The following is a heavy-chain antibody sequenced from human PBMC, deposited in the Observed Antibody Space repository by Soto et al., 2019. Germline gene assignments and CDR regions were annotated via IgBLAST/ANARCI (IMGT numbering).Heavy chain of an antibody. CDR1: GFTLSSHA. CDR2: ILYDGRKT. V-gene: IGHV3-33*01. J-gene: IGHJ4*02. Sequence: QVQLVESGGGVVQPGRSLRLSCAASGFTLSSHAMHWVRQAPCKGLEWVAVILYDGRKTYYADSVKGRFTVARDDSKNTLYVQMNSLRVEDTAVYYCEGDPGYIHYDFDYWGQGTLVTIAP. D-gene: IGHD5-12*01. CDR3: EGDPGYIHYDFDY.